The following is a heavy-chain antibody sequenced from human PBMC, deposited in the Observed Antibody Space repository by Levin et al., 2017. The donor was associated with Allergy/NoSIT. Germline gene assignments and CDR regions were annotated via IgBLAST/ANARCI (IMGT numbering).Heavy chain of an antibody. Sequence: LSLTCAASGFSFSSYGMHWVRQAPGKGLEWVAVIWYDGSNKYYADSVKGRFTISRDNSKNTLYLQMNSLRAEDTAVYYCARDKNSGIYYFDYWGQGTLVTVSS. CDR1: GFSFSSYG. J-gene: IGHJ4*02. D-gene: IGHD1-1*01. CDR2: IWYDGSNK. CDR3: ARDKNSGIYYFDY. V-gene: IGHV3-33*01.